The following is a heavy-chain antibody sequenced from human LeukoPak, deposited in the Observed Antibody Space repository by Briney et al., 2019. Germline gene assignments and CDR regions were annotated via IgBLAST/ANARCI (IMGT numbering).Heavy chain of an antibody. CDR1: GFTFSDYY. D-gene: IGHD3-10*01. J-gene: IGHJ4*02. Sequence: GGSLRLSCAASGFTFSDYYMSWLRQAPGKGLEWVSYISSSGSTIYYADPVKGRFTISRDNAKNSLYLQMNSLRAEDTAVYYCARTTTYGSGSYPKYWGQGTLVTVSS. V-gene: IGHV3-11*01. CDR3: ARTTTYGSGSYPKY. CDR2: ISSSGSTI.